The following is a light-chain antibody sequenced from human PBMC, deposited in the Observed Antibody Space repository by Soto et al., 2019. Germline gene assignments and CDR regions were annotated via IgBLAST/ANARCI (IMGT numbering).Light chain of an antibody. V-gene: IGLV2-14*01. CDR1: SSDVGAYNY. CDR2: DVS. CDR3: GSYTTSYTYYV. Sequence: QSVLTQPASVSGSPGQSITISCTGTSSDVGAYNYVSWYQQHPGKAPKLMIYDVSHRPSGVSHRFSGSKSGNTASLTISGLQAEDEADYYCGSYTTSYTYYVFGTGTKVTVL. J-gene: IGLJ1*01.